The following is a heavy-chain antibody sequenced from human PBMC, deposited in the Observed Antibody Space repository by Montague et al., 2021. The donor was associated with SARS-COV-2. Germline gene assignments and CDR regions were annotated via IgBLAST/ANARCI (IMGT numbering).Heavy chain of an antibody. CDR3: ASHRGGYNYDDDFNH. CDR2: INYSGST. CDR1: PGSLSTYY. V-gene: IGHV4-59*08. Sequence: SETLSLTCTVSPGSLSTYYWTWIRQAPGKGLEWIGYINYSGSTNYNPSLKSRITISVDTSKSQFSLRLSSVTAADTAFYYRASHRGGYNYDDDFNHWGQGTLVSVSS. D-gene: IGHD5-18*01. J-gene: IGHJ4*02.